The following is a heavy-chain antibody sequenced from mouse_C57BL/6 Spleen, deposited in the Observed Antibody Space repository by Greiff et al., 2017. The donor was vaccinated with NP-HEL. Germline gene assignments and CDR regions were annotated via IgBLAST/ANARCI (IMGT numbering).Heavy chain of an antibody. J-gene: IGHJ4*01. CDR3: ARSGGNYFYYAMDY. CDR2: IDPSDSYT. V-gene: IGHV1-69*01. D-gene: IGHD2-1*01. CDR1: GYTFTSYW. Sequence: QVQLQQSGAELVMPGASVKLSCKASGYTFTSYWMHWVKQRPGQGLEWIGEIDPSDSYTNYNQKFKGKSTLTVDKSSSTAYMQLSSLTSEDSAVYYCARSGGNYFYYAMDYWGQGTSVTVSS.